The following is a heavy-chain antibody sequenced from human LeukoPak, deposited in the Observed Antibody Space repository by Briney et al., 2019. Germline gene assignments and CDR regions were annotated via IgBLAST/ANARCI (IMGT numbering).Heavy chain of an antibody. D-gene: IGHD2-8*01. Sequence: GGSLRLSCAASGFTFSSYSMNWVRQAPGKGLEWVSSISSSSSYIYYADSVKGRFTISRDNSKNTLYLQMNSLRAEDTAVYYCARVLMVYAQYYYYYMDVWGKGTTVTVSS. CDR1: GFTFSSYS. J-gene: IGHJ6*03. CDR3: ARVLMVYAQYYYYYMDV. CDR2: ISSSSSYI. V-gene: IGHV3-21*01.